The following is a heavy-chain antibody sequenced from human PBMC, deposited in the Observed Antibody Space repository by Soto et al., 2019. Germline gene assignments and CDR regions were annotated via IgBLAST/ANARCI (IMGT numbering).Heavy chain of an antibody. V-gene: IGHV4-59*08. D-gene: IGHD1-26*01. Sequence: QVQLQQSGPGLVKPSETLSLTCTVSSGPSSSHNWGWIRQSPGRGLAWIGYVYNTWGPSYKPSLKSRVTISADTSANHISLTLSFVTAADTALYYCVRQGIGSLHGLVDVWGQGTTVSVSS. CDR2: VYNTWGP. CDR3: VRQGIGSLHGLVDV. J-gene: IGHJ6*02. CDR1: SGPSSSHN.